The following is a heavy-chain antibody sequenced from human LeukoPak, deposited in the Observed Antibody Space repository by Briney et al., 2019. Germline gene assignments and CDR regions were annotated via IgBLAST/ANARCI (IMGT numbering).Heavy chain of an antibody. CDR2: IYTSGST. D-gene: IGHD1-1*01. Sequence: SETLSLTCTVSGGSISSYYWSWIRQPAGKGLEWIGRIYTSGSTNYNPPLKSRVTMSVDTSKNQFSLKLSSVTAADTAVYYCARREVVERYYFDYWGQGTLVTVSS. CDR3: ARREVVERYYFDY. CDR1: GGSISSYY. J-gene: IGHJ4*02. V-gene: IGHV4-4*07.